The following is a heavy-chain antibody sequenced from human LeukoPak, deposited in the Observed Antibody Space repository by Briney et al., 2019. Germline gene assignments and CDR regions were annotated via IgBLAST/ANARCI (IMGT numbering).Heavy chain of an antibody. CDR1: GFTFSNAW. J-gene: IGHJ3*02. CDR3: TTGFVSTDAFDI. CDR2: IISNTDGETT. V-gene: IGHV3-15*01. Sequence: GGSLRLSCAASGFTFSNAWMSWVRQAPGKGLEWVGRIISNTDGETTDYAAPVKGRSSISRDDSENTLYLQMNSMKTEDTAVYYCTTGFVSTDAFDIWGQGTMVTVSS.